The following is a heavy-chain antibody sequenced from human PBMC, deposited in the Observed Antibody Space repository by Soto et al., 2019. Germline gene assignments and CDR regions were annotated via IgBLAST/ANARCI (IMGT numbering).Heavy chain of an antibody. V-gene: IGHV1-46*03. Sequence: QVQLVQSGAEVKKPGASVKVSCKASGYTFTTYYMHWVRQAPGQGLEWMGIINPSGGSTNYAQKFQGRLTVTRDTSTSTVYMELSSLRSEDTAVYYCARAPSPAGFDPWGQGTLFTVSS. CDR1: GYTFTTYY. CDR2: INPSGGST. CDR3: ARAPSPAGFDP. J-gene: IGHJ5*02.